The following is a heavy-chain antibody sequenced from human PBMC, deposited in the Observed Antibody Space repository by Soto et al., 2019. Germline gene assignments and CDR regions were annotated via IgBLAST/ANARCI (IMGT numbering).Heavy chain of an antibody. CDR2: INPNSGGT. J-gene: IGHJ6*02. V-gene: IGHV1-2*04. CDR3: ARGVVVPAAISYYYYGMDV. D-gene: IGHD2-2*02. CDR1: GYTFTGYY. Sequence: QVQLVQSGAEVKKPGASVKVSCKASGYTFTGYYMHWVRQAPGQGLEWMGWINPNSGGTNYAQKFQGWVNMTRDTSISTAYMELSRLRSDDTAVYYCARGVVVPAAISYYYYGMDVWGQGTTVTVSS.